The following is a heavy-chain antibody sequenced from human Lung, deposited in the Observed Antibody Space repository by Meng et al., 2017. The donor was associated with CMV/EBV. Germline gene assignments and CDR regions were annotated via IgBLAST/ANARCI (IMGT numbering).Heavy chain of an antibody. CDR2: ISSGSSTI. V-gene: IGHV3-48*04. Sequence: GESLKISCVVSGFSFSSYSMNWVRQAPGKGLEWVSYISSGSSTIYYADSVKGRFTISRDNAKNSLYLQMNSLRAEDTAVYYCARGVGSSGYYPDYLGQGTLVTVSS. D-gene: IGHD3-22*01. CDR1: GFSFSSYS. J-gene: IGHJ4*02. CDR3: ARGVGSSGYYPDY.